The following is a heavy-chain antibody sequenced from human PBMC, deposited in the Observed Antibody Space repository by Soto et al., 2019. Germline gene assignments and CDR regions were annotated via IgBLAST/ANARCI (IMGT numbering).Heavy chain of an antibody. CDR2: MSSSSSTI. J-gene: IGHJ5*02. CDR3: ARVGQQLARGVTGPDP. V-gene: IGHV3-48*02. CDR1: GFTFSRYS. D-gene: IGHD6-13*01. Sequence: EVQLVESGGGLVQPGGSLRLSCAASGFTFSRYSMNWVRQAPGKGLAWVSYMSSSSSTIYYADSVKGRFTISRDNAKNSLYLQMNSLRDEDTAVYYCARVGQQLARGVTGPDPWGQGTLVTVSS.